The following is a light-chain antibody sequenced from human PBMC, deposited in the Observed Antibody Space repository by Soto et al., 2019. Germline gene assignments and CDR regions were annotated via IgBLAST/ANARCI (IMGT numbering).Light chain of an antibody. CDR2: AAS. Sequence: DIQMTHSPSAMSASVGDRVTITCRASQGISNYLAWFQKKPGKVPKRLIYAASSLQSGVTSRFSGSGSGKEFTLTISSLQPEDFATYYCLKHNSYPLTFGGGTKVDIK. CDR1: QGISNY. J-gene: IGKJ4*01. CDR3: LKHNSYPLT. V-gene: IGKV1-17*03.